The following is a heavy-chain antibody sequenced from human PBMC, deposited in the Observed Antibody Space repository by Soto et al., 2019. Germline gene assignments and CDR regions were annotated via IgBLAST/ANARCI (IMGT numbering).Heavy chain of an antibody. J-gene: IGHJ4*02. CDR2: MNPNSGNT. V-gene: IGHV1-8*01. CDR1: GYTFTSYD. D-gene: IGHD2-21*01. CDR3: ARVPYCGGDCYPDY. Sequence: ASVKVSCKASGYTFTSYDINWVRQATGQGLEWMGWMNPNSGNTGYAQKFQGRVTMTRNTSISTAYMELSSLRSEDTAVYYCARVPYCGGDCYPDYWGQGTLVTVSS.